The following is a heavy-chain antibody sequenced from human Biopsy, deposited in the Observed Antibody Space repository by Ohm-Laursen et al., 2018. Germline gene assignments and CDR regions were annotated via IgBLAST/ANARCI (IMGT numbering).Heavy chain of an antibody. CDR2: IYSGGNT. CDR3: ARGRRTSGWPYFDN. D-gene: IGHD6-19*01. V-gene: IGHV4-61*01. CDR1: GDSLTSGPEN. Sequence: SDTLSLTCTVSGDSLTSGPENWSWIRQSPGQGLEYIGFIYSGGNTNYSPSLKNRVTMSVDTSENQFYLKLYSVTAADTAVYYCARGRRTSGWPYFDNWGQGALVIVSP. J-gene: IGHJ4*02.